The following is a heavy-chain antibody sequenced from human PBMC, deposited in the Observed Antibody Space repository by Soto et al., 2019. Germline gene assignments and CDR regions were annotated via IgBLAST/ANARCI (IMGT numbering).Heavy chain of an antibody. CDR3: ARDLRLGYFDH. J-gene: IGHJ4*02. CDR1: NGSISSSNW. V-gene: IGHV4-4*02. CDR2: IYHSGST. Sequence: QVQLQESGPGLVKPSGTLSLTCAVSNGSISSSNWWSWVRQPPGKGLEWIGQIYHSGSTNYNSSLKRRVTISVDKSKNQFSLKLSSVTAADTAVYYCARDLRLGYFDHWGQGTLVTVSS. D-gene: IGHD3-16*01.